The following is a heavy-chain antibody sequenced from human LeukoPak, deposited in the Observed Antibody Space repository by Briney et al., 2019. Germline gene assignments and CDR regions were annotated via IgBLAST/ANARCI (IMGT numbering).Heavy chain of an antibody. CDR2: IYTTGTT. CDR3: ARHGGYSSSAAY. V-gene: IGHV4-4*09. CDR1: GGSISGYY. J-gene: IGHJ4*02. D-gene: IGHD6-6*01. Sequence: SETLSLTCTVSGGSISGYYWSWIRRPPGKGLEWIGYIYTTGTTNYNPSLKSRVTISVDTSKNQFSLKLNSVTAADTAVYYCARHGGYSSSAAYWGQGALVTVSS.